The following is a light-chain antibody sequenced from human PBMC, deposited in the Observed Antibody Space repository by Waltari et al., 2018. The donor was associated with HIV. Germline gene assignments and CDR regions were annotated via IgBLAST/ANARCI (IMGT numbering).Light chain of an antibody. CDR1: GDINTD. CDR2: CVS. Sequence: ANRMTQSPSPLSASTGGGRNVTWRASGDINTDLAWYRQKPGKAPELLISCVSALRTGVPSRFSGSGSGTDFTLSISCLQSDDFGTYYCQQYAQFPLSFGGGTKVE. V-gene: IGKV1-8*01. CDR3: QQYAQFPLS. J-gene: IGKJ4*01.